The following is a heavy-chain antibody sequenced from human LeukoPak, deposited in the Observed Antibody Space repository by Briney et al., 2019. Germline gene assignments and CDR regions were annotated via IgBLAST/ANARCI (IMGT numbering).Heavy chain of an antibody. V-gene: IGHV6-1*01. CDR1: GDSVSGNSGA. Sequence: SQTLSLTCAISGDSVSGNSGAWNWIRQSPARGLEWLGRTYYRSKWCNDYAVSVKSRITINPDTSKNQFSLQLNSVTPEDTAMYYCARGGAVAGAGSIDYWGQGTLVTVSS. CDR2: TYYRSKWCN. D-gene: IGHD6-19*01. J-gene: IGHJ4*02. CDR3: ARGGAVAGAGSIDY.